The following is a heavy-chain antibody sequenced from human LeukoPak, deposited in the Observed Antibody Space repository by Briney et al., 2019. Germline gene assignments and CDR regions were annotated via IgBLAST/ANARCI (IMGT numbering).Heavy chain of an antibody. Sequence: GGSLRLSCVASGYTFSDWYISWIRQAPGKGLEWISYINPGGNFIYYTDSVKGRFTISRDNAKNTLYLQMNSLRAEDTAVYYCARDRGSPEYCSSTSCPIDYWGQGTLVTVSS. CDR3: ARDRGSPEYCSSTSCPIDY. J-gene: IGHJ4*02. CDR1: GYTFSDWY. V-gene: IGHV3-11*04. D-gene: IGHD2-2*01. CDR2: INPGGNFI.